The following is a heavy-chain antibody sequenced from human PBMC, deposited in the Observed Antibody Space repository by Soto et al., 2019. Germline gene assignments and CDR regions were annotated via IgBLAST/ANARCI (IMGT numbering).Heavy chain of an antibody. CDR1: GGTFSSYA. J-gene: IGHJ4*02. Sequence: SVKVSCKASGGTFSSYAISWVRQAPGQGLEWMGGIIPIFGTANYAQKFQGRVTITADKSTSTAYMELSSLRSEDTAVYYCARTPLRFFEWLPEGPFDYWGQGTLVTVPQ. CDR3: ARTPLRFFEWLPEGPFDY. V-gene: IGHV1-69*06. D-gene: IGHD3-3*01. CDR2: IIPIFGTA.